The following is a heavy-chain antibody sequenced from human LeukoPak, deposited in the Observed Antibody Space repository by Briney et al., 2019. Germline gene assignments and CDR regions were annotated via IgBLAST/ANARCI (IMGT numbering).Heavy chain of an antibody. J-gene: IGHJ4*02. V-gene: IGHV3-33*06. CDR1: GFAFSSYG. CDR2: IWYDGSNK. D-gene: IGHD5-18*01. CDR3: AKDPERGYSYGYFDY. Sequence: GGSLRLSCAASGFAFSSYGMHWVRQAPGKGLEWVAVIWYDGSNKYYADSVKGRFTISRDNSKNTLYLQMNSLRAEDTAVYYRAKDPERGYSYGYFDYWGQGTLVTVSS.